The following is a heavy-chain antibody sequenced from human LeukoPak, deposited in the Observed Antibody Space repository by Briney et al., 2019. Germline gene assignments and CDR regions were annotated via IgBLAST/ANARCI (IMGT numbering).Heavy chain of an antibody. CDR1: GGSISSYY. D-gene: IGHD3-22*01. CDR3: ARTRDYYDSSGSPNDAFDV. J-gene: IGHJ3*01. V-gene: IGHV4-59*01. Sequence: SETLSLTCTVSGGSISSYYWSWIRQPPGKGLEWIGYVYYSGSTNYNPSLKSRVTISVDTSKNQFSLKLSSVTAADTAVYYCARTRDYYDSSGSPNDAFDVWGQGTMVTVSS. CDR2: VYYSGST.